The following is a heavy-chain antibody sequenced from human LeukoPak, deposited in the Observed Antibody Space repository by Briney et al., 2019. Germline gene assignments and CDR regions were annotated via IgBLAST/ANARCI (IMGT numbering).Heavy chain of an antibody. D-gene: IGHD6-19*01. J-gene: IGHJ4*02. Sequence: ASVKVSCKASGYTFTSYGISWVRQAPGQGLEWMGWISAYNGNTNCAQKLQGRVTMTTDTSTSTAYMELRSLRSDDTAVYYCAGSSSYSSGWYMIDCWGQGTLVTVSS. CDR2: ISAYNGNT. V-gene: IGHV1-18*01. CDR3: AGSSSYSSGWYMIDC. CDR1: GYTFTSYG.